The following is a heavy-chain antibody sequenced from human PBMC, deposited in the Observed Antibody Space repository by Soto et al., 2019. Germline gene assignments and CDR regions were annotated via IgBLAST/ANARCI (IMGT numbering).Heavy chain of an antibody. J-gene: IGHJ4*02. Sequence: TSETLSLTCTVSGGSISSSSYYWGWIRQPPGKGLEWIGSIYYSGSTYYNPSLKSRVTISVDTSKNQFSLKLSSVTAADTAVYYCARRGSGSDSDYWGQGTLVTVSS. D-gene: IGHD3-10*01. CDR1: GGSISSSSYY. V-gene: IGHV4-39*01. CDR2: IYYSGST. CDR3: ARRGSGSDSDY.